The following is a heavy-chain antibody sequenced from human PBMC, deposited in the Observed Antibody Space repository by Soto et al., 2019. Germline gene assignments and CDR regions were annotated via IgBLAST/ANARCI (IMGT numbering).Heavy chain of an antibody. Sequence: QVQLQESGPGLVKPSQTLSLTCTVSGGSISSYYWSXIRQPPGKGLEWIGYIYYSGSTNYNPSLKSRVTISVDTSKNQFSLKLSSVTAADXXVXXXXXXXXPRXFDPWGQGTLVTVSS. V-gene: IGHV4-59*01. CDR3: XXXXXPRXFDP. J-gene: IGHJ5*02. CDR2: IYYSGST. CDR1: GGSISSYY.